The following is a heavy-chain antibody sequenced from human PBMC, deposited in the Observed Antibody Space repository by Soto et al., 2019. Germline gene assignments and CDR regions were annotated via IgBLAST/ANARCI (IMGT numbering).Heavy chain of an antibody. CDR1: GGTFNSYA. CDR2: IIPIFGTT. Sequence: QVQLVQSGAEVKMPGSSVKVSCKASGGTFNSYAIDWVRQAPGQGLEWMGGIIPIFGTTNYPQKLQGRVKXTXDXPTRTAYMELSTLRSEDTAVYYCARGIVTGSEYNYSYYGMDVWGQGTTVTVSS. J-gene: IGHJ6*02. V-gene: IGHV1-69*05. CDR3: ARGIVTGSEYNYSYYGMDV. D-gene: IGHD1-1*01.